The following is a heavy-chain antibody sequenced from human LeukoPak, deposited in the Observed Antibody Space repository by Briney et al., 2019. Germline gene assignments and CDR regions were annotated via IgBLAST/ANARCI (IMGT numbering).Heavy chain of an antibody. CDR3: ARVLGYYDFWSGYYINGMDV. Sequence: SVKVSCKASGGTFSSYAISWVRQAPGQGLEWMGGIIPILGTANYAQKFQGRVTITADESTSTVYMELSSLRSEDTAVYYCARVLGYYDFWSGYYINGMDVWGQGTTVTVSS. V-gene: IGHV1-69*13. D-gene: IGHD3-3*01. CDR1: GGTFSSYA. J-gene: IGHJ6*02. CDR2: IIPILGTA.